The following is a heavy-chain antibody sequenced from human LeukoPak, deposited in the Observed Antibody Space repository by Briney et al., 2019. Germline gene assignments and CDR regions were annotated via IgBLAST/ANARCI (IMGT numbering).Heavy chain of an antibody. CDR3: ARAYIVATSLGY. J-gene: IGHJ4*02. CDR1: GFTFSSYE. Sequence: GGSLRLSCAASGFTFSSYEMNWVRQAPGKGLEWVSSISSSSSYIYYADSVKGRFTISRDNAKNSLYLQMNSLRAEDTAVYYCARAYIVATSLGYWGQGTLVTVSS. D-gene: IGHD5-12*01. V-gene: IGHV3-21*01. CDR2: ISSSSSYI.